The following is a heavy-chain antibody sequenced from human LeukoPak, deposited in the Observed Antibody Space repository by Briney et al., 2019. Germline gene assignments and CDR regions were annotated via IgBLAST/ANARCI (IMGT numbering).Heavy chain of an antibody. Sequence: GGSLRLSCAASGFTFSTYEMNWVRQAPGKGLAHVSRVESDASRTTYADSVKGRFTISRDDAKNTMYLQMNSLRVEDTAVYYCVKGGHKLDIQTTHYYYGLDVWGQGTTVAVS. D-gene: IGHD5-12*01. V-gene: IGHV3-74*03. CDR1: GFTFSTYE. J-gene: IGHJ6*02. CDR3: VKGGHKLDIQTTHYYYGLDV. CDR2: VESDASRT.